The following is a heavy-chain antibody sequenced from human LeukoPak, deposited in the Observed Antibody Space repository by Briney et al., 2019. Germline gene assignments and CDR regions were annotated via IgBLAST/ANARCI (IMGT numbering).Heavy chain of an antibody. J-gene: IGHJ4*02. CDR3: ARDSPLGYYGSGSYYNPIDYYFDY. D-gene: IGHD3-10*01. CDR2: ISYDGSNK. Sequence: GGSLRLSCAASGFTFSTYNMNWVRQAPGKGLEWVAVISYDGSNKYYADSVKGRFTISRDNSKNTLYLQMNSLRAEDTAVYYCARDSPLGYYGSGSYYNPIDYYFDYWGQGTLVTVSS. V-gene: IGHV3-30*03. CDR1: GFTFSTYN.